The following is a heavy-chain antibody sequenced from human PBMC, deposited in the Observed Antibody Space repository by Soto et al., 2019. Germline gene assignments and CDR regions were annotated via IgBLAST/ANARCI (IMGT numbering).Heavy chain of an antibody. CDR1: GTNYW. Sequence: EVLMAQTGAEVKKPGESVKISCRTSGTNYWIAWVRQRPGKGLEWLGIIYPGDSDTRYSPSFQGQVTISADKSINTTYLRWSTLKASDSGIYFCARGYYSFWSGPLDYWGQGTLVTVSS. CDR2: IYPGDSDT. D-gene: IGHD3-3*01. V-gene: IGHV5-51*01. J-gene: IGHJ4*02. CDR3: ARGYYSFWSGPLDY.